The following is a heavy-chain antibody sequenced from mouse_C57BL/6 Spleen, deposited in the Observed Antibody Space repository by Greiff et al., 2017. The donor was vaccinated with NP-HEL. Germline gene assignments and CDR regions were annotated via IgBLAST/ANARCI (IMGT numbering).Heavy chain of an antibody. CDR1: GYTFTSYW. Sequence: VQLQQSGAELVKPGASVKLSCKASGYTFTSYWMQWVKQRPGQGLEWIGEIDPSDSYTNYNQKFKGKATLTVDTSSSTAYMQLSSLTSEDSAVYYCARKGIYYYGSSYSYYFDYWGQGTTLTVSS. CDR2: IDPSDSYT. CDR3: ARKGIYYYGSSYSYYFDY. D-gene: IGHD1-1*01. V-gene: IGHV1-50*01. J-gene: IGHJ2*01.